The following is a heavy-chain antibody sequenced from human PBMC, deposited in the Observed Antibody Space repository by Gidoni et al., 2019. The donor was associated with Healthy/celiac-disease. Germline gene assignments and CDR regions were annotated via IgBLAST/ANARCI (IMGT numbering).Heavy chain of an antibody. Sequence: HVQLQQSGPGLVKPSQTLSLTCAISGDSVSSTRAAWNWIRQSPSRGLEWLGRTYYRSKWYNDYAVSVKSRITINPDTSKNQFALQLNSVTPEDTAVYYCARRLGWGLVDYFDYWGQGTLVTVSS. CDR1: GDSVSSTRAA. V-gene: IGHV6-1*01. CDR2: TYYRSKWYN. J-gene: IGHJ4*02. D-gene: IGHD7-27*01. CDR3: ARRLGWGLVDYFDY.